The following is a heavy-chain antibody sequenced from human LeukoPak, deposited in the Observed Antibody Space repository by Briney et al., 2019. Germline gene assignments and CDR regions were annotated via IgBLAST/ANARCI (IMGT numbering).Heavy chain of an antibody. V-gene: IGHV7-4-1*02. J-gene: IGHJ6*03. Sequence: ASVKVSCKASGYTVTSYAMSWVRQAPGQALEWMGWINTNTGNPTYAQGFTGRFVFSLDTSVSTAYLQISSLKAEDTAVYYCARESPPMDVWGKGTTVTVSS. CDR3: ARESPPMDV. CDR2: INTNTGNP. CDR1: GYTVTSYA.